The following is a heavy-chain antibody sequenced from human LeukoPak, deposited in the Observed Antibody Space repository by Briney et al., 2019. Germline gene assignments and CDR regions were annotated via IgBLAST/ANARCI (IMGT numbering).Heavy chain of an antibody. J-gene: IGHJ1*01. D-gene: IGHD5-12*01. Sequence: QPGGSLRLSCAASGFTFSSYEMNWVRQAPGKGLEWVSYTSSSGSTIYYADSVKGRFTISRDNAKKSLYLQMNSLRAEDTAVYYCARSEIRALAYSGYDNTYFHHWGQGTLVTVSS. V-gene: IGHV3-48*03. CDR3: ARSEIRALAYSGYDNTYFHH. CDR2: TSSSGSTI. CDR1: GFTFSSYE.